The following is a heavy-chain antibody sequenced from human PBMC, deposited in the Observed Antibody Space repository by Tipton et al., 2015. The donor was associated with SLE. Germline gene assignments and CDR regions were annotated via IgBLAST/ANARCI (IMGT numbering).Heavy chain of an antibody. V-gene: IGHV4-31*03. J-gene: IGHJ3*02. CDR3: ARSGYSSGWYRGRFDI. CDR2: IYYSGST. D-gene: IGHD6-19*01. Sequence: TLSLTCTVSGGSISSGGYYWSWIRQHPGKGLEWIGYIYYSGSTHYNPSPKSRVTISVDTSKNQFFLRLRSVTAADTAVYYCARSGYSSGWYRGRFDIWGQGTMVTVSS. CDR1: GGSISSGGYY.